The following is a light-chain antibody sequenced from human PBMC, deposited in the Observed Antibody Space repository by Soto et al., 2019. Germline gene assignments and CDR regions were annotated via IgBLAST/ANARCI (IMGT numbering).Light chain of an antibody. V-gene: IGLV1-47*01. Sequence: QSVLTQPPSASGTPGQSLTISCAGSSSNIGSHYVYWYQHLPGTAPKLLIFRDGQRPSGVPDRFFGPKSGTSASLAISGLRSEDEAHYYCAVWDASLTGWVFGGGTKLTVL. CDR1: SSNIGSHY. CDR3: AVWDASLTGWV. J-gene: IGLJ3*02. CDR2: RDG.